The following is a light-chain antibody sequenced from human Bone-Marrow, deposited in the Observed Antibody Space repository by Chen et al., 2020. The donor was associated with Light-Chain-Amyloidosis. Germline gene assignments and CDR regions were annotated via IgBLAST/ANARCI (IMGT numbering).Light chain of an antibody. V-gene: IGKV3-15*01. J-gene: IGKJ4*01. Sequence: EIVMTQSPATLSVSPGERATLSCRASQSIGSNLAWYQQKPGQAPGLLIYRASTRATGIPARFSGSGSGTEFTLTISSLQSEDFVVYFCQQYNNWPPSFGGGTKVEIQ. CDR3: QQYNNWPPS. CDR1: QSIGSN. CDR2: RAS.